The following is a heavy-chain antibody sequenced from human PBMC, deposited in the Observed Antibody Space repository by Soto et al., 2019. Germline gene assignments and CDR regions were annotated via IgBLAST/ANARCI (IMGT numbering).Heavy chain of an antibody. V-gene: IGHV1-18*01. CDR1: GYTFTSYG. CDR3: ARGKRIDLWFNHHHRLSAFDI. CDR2: ISAYNGNT. Sequence: ASVKVSCKASGYTFTSYGISWVRQAPGQGLEWMGWISAYNGNTNYAQKLQGRVTMTTDTSTSTAYMELRSLRSDDTAVYYCARGKRIDLWFNHHHRLSAFDIWGQGTMVTVSS. D-gene: IGHD3-10*01. J-gene: IGHJ3*02.